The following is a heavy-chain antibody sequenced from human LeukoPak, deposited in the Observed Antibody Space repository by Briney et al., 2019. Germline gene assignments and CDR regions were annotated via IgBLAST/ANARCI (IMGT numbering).Heavy chain of an antibody. D-gene: IGHD2-15*01. CDR3: AKDLGYCSGGSCYVFDY. Sequence: HPGGSLRLSCAASGFTFSSYGMSWVRQAPGKGLEWVSAISGSGGSTYYADSVKGRFTISRDNSKNTLYLQMNSLRAEDTAVYYCAKDLGYCSGGSCYVFDYWGQGTLVTVSS. CDR1: GFTFSSYG. J-gene: IGHJ4*02. V-gene: IGHV3-23*01. CDR2: ISGSGGST.